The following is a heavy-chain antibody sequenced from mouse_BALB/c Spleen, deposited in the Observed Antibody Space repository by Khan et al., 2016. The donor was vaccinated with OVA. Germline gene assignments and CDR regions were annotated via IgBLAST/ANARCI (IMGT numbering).Heavy chain of an antibody. CDR3: GRATGTYAMDY. V-gene: IGHV1-84*02. J-gene: IGHJ4*01. CDR2: IYPGSGNT. Sequence: QVQLQQSGPELVKPGASVKISCKASGYTFIDYYINWVKQKPGQGLEWIGWIYPGSGNTKYNEKFKGKATLTVDTSSSTAYMQLSSLTSEDTAVYVCGRATGTYAMDYWGQGTSVTVSS. CDR1: GYTFIDYY. D-gene: IGHD4-1*01.